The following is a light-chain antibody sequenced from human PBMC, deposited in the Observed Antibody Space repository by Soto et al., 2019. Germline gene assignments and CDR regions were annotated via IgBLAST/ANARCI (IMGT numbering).Light chain of an antibody. Sequence: EIVSTQSPGTLSLSPGQRATLSCRASQSLSTNLAWYQQKPGQPPRLLTYGASSRATGIPDRFSGSGSGTDFSLTISRLEPEDSAVYYCKQLGTTPPFAFGPWSRVD. CDR1: QSLSTN. J-gene: IGKJ3*01. CDR2: GAS. CDR3: KQLGTTPPFA. V-gene: IGKV3-20*01.